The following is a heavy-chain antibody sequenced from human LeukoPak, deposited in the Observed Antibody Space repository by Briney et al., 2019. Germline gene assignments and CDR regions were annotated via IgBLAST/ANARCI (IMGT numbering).Heavy chain of an antibody. D-gene: IGHD3-10*01. V-gene: IGHV3-23*01. CDR3: AKDAGDYYGSVTHFDY. CDR1: GFTFSTYV. CDR2: ISGSGDST. J-gene: IGHJ4*02. Sequence: QPGGSLRLSCAASGFTFSTYVMSWVRQAPGKGLEWVSGISGSGDSTYYADSVKGRFSISRDNSKNTLYLHMNSVRADVTAVYYCAKDAGDYYGSVTHFDYWGQGTLVTVSS.